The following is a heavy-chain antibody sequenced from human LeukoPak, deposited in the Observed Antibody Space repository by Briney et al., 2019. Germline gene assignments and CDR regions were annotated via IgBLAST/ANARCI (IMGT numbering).Heavy chain of an antibody. V-gene: IGHV3-7*04. D-gene: IGHD6-13*01. CDR1: GFTFSSYW. CDR3: ARPYSSSEAFDI. CDR2: INQDGSEK. Sequence: GGSLRLSCAGSGFTFSSYWMSWVRQAPGKGLEWVANINQDGSEKYYVDSVKGRFTISRDNAKNSLYLQMNSLRAEDTAVYYCARPYSSSEAFDIWGQGTMVTVSS. J-gene: IGHJ3*02.